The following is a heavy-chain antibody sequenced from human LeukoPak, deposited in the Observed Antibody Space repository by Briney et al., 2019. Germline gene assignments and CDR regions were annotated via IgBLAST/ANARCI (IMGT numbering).Heavy chain of an antibody. CDR2: IYNSGTT. CDR3: ARDHSYYNGLTGYPAYDGLDV. V-gene: IGHV4-31*03. D-gene: IGHD3-9*01. CDR1: TASITRSDTY. Sequence: SQTLSLTSTLSTASITRSDTYWNWLRHVPGKGLEWISQIYNSGTTDYNPSLKSRVGISVYTSSNHFSRKLTSVTAADTAVYYCARDHSYYNGLTGYPAYDGLDVWGQGTTVTVSS. J-gene: IGHJ6*02.